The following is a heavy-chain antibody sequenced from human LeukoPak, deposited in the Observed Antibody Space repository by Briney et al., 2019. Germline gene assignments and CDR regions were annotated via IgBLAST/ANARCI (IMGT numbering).Heavy chain of an antibody. CDR2: ISYSGST. V-gene: IGHV4-59*01. D-gene: IGHD6-19*01. J-gene: IGHJ3*02. CDR1: GGSISSYY. CDR3: AKAVLSSGWYVAFDI. Sequence: SETLSLTCTVSGGSISSYYWSWIRQPPGKGLEWIGYISYSGSTNYNPSLKSRVTISVDTSKDQFSLKLSSVTAADTAVYYCAKAVLSSGWYVAFDIWGQGTLVTVSS.